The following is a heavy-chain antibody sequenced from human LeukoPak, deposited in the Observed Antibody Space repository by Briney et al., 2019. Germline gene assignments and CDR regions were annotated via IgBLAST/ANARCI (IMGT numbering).Heavy chain of an antibody. Sequence: GRSLRLSCAASGFTFSSYGMRWVRQAPGKGLEWVAVISYDGSNKYYADSVKGRFTISRDNSKNTLYLQMNSLRAEDTAVYYCAKDDSFWRGFFDYWGQGTLVTVSS. CDR2: ISYDGSNK. CDR3: AKDDSFWRGFFDY. J-gene: IGHJ4*02. D-gene: IGHD3-3*01. CDR1: GFTFSSYG. V-gene: IGHV3-30*18.